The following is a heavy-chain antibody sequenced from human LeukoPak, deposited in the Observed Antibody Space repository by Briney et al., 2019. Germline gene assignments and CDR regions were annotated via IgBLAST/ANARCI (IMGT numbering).Heavy chain of an antibody. D-gene: IGHD2-2*01. V-gene: IGHV3-23*01. Sequence: GGSLRLSCAASGFAFSSYAMSWVRQAPGKGLEWVSGISGSGGNTYSADSVKGRFTISRDNSRNTLYLQMNSLRVEDTAVYYCTRGGYCTGITCYSDYWGQGTLVTVSS. CDR2: ISGSGGNT. CDR1: GFAFSSYA. CDR3: TRGGYCTGITCYSDY. J-gene: IGHJ4*02.